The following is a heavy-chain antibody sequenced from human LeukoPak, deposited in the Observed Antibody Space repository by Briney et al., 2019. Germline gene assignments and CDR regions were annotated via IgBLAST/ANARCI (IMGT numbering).Heavy chain of an antibody. Sequence: SVKVSCKASGGTFSSYAISWVRQAPGQGLEWMGGIIPIFGTANYAQKFQGRVTITADESTSTAYMELSSLRSEDTAVYYCAREGGGSGSYYGNPFDYWGQGTLVTVSS. D-gene: IGHD3-10*01. CDR1: GGTFSSYA. CDR2: IIPIFGTA. V-gene: IGHV1-69*01. J-gene: IGHJ4*02. CDR3: AREGGGSGSYYGNPFDY.